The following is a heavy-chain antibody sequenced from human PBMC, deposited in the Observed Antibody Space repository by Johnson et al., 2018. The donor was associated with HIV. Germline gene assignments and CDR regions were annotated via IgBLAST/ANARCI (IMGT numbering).Heavy chain of an antibody. CDR3: ASASSGRYYDQEPFDAFEI. J-gene: IGHJ3*02. D-gene: IGHD1-26*01. Sequence: VQLVESGGGLVKPGGSLRLSCAASGFTFSSYAMSWVRQAPGKGLEWVSAISGSGGSTYYADSVKGRFTISRDNSKNTLYLQMNSLRAEDTAVYYCASASSGRYYDQEPFDAFEIWGQGTMVTVSS. CDR1: GFTFSSYA. CDR2: ISGSGGST. V-gene: IGHV3-23*04.